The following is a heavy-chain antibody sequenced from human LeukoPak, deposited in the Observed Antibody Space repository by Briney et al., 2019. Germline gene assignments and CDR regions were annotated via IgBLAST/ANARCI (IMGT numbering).Heavy chain of an antibody. D-gene: IGHD3-22*01. CDR3: ARKNYYDSTGYSNYYDGMDV. V-gene: IGHV3-30-3*01. J-gene: IGHJ6*02. CDR2: ISYDGSNK. CDR1: GFTFSSYA. Sequence: PGGSLRLSCAASGFTFSSYAMHWVRQAPGKGLEWVAVISYDGSNKYYADSVKGRFTISRDNSKNTLYLQMNGLRAEDTAVYYCARKNYYDSTGYSNYYDGMDVWGQGSTVTVSS.